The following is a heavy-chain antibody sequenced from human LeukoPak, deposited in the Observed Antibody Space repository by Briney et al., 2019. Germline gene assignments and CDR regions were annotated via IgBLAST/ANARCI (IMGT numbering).Heavy chain of an antibody. V-gene: IGHV4-61*01. Sequence: SETLSLTCTVSGGSFNSGSYFWRWIRQPPGKGLEWIGYIQNSARTNYNPSLESRVTISVDSSKDQFSLRLSSVTAADTAVYYCATDYSNFYGMDVWGQGTTVTVSS. CDR1: GGSFNSGSYF. CDR3: ATDYSNFYGMDV. J-gene: IGHJ6*02. CDR2: IQNSART. D-gene: IGHD4-11*01.